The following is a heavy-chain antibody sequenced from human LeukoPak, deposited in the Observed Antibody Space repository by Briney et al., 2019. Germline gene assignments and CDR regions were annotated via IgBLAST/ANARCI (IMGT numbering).Heavy chain of an antibody. D-gene: IGHD3-22*01. CDR2: ICSGGSTM. CDR3: ARSSGGYYLYYFFS. Sequence: PGGALRLSCAASGFSFSNYAMNWVGQAAGKGREGVSYICSGGSTMYYADSVRGRFTISRDDAKNSLYLQMNSLRAEDTAVYYCARSSGGYYLYYFFSWGQRTPVTVSS. CDR1: GFSFSNYA. J-gene: IGHJ4*02. V-gene: IGHV3-48*04.